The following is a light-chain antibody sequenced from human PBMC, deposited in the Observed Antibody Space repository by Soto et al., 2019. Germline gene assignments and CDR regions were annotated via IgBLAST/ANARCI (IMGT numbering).Light chain of an antibody. J-gene: IGLJ1*01. CDR3: SSYTSSITPYV. Sequence: XVSWXQXXXXKAXKXLIYGVSSRPSGVSNRFSGXKSGXAXYLTISGXXXDDEAEYYCSSYTSSITPYVFGTGTKLTVL. V-gene: IGLV2-14*01. CDR1: X. CDR2: GVS.